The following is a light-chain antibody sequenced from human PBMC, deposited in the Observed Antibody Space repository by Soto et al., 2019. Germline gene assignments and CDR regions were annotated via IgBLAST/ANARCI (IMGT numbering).Light chain of an antibody. CDR2: GAT. CDR1: QGIDNY. Sequence: DIQLTQSPSFLSASVGDRVTITCRASQGIDNYLAWYQQKPGKAPQLLIYGATALESRVPSRFGGSGAGTEFTLTISSLQPEDFATYYCQQLKSYPLTYGGGTKVEIK. V-gene: IGKV1-9*01. CDR3: QQLKSYPLT. J-gene: IGKJ4*01.